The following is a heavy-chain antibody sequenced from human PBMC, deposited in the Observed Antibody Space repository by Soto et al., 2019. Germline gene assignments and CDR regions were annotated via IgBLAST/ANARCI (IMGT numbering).Heavy chain of an antibody. CDR1: GGSVSSGSYY. V-gene: IGHV4-61*01. Sequence: SETLSLTCTVSGGSVSSGSYYWSWIRQPPGKGLEWIGYIYYSGSTNYNPSLKSRVTISVDTSKNQFSLKLSSVTAADTAVYYCARDDYSYGYYYYGMDVWGQGTTVTVSS. CDR2: IYYSGST. CDR3: ARDDYSYGYYYYGMDV. D-gene: IGHD5-18*01. J-gene: IGHJ6*02.